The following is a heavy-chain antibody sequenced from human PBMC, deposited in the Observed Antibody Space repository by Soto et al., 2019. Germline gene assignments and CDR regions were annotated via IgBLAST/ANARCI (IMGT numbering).Heavy chain of an antibody. CDR2: IWYDGSNK. CDR3: ARDRLGYCSGGSCYPDY. J-gene: IGHJ4*02. D-gene: IGHD2-15*01. Sequence: GESLKISCAASGFTFSSYGMHWVRQAPGKGLEWVAVIWYDGSNKYYADSVKGRFTISRDNSKNTLYLQMNSLRAEDTAVYYCARDRLGYCSGGSCYPDYWGQGTLVTVSS. CDR1: GFTFSSYG. V-gene: IGHV3-33*01.